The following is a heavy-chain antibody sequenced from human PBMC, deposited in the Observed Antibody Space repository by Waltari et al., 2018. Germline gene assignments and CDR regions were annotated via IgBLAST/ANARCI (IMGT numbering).Heavy chain of an antibody. D-gene: IGHD1-7*01. Sequence: EVQLVESGGGLVQPGGSLRLSCAASGFTFSSYWMNWVRQAPGKGLAWVARINSDGSSTSYADSVMGRFTISRDNAKNTLYLQMNSLSVDDTAVYYCAELSSSAFHIWGQGTMVTVSS. J-gene: IGHJ3*02. CDR1: GFTFSSYW. CDR2: INSDGSST. CDR3: AELSSSAFHI. V-gene: IGHV3-74*01.